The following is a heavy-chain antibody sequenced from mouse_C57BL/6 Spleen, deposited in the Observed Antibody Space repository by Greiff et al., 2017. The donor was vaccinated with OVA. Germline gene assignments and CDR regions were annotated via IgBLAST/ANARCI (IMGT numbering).Heavy chain of an antibody. Sequence: QVQLQQSGPELVKPGASVKISCKASGYAFSSSWMNWVKQRPGKGLEWIGRIYPGDGDTNYNGKFKGKATLTADKSSSTAYMQLSSLTSEDSAVYFCARGGGSSYDYAMDYWGQGTSVTVSS. CDR3: ARGGGSSYDYAMDY. D-gene: IGHD1-1*01. V-gene: IGHV1-82*01. J-gene: IGHJ4*01. CDR1: GYAFSSSW. CDR2: IYPGDGDT.